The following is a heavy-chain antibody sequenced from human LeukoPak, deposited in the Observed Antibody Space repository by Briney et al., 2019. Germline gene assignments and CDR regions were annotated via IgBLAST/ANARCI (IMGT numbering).Heavy chain of an antibody. Sequence: ASVKVSCKASGYTFTSYYMHWVRQAPGQGLEWMGIINPSGGSTSYAQKFQGRVTMTRDTSTSTVYMKLSSLRSEDTAVYYCARDKQLGGNYDLFDYWGQGTLVTVSS. D-gene: IGHD3-3*01. V-gene: IGHV1-46*01. CDR3: ARDKQLGGNYDLFDY. J-gene: IGHJ4*02. CDR2: INPSGGST. CDR1: GYTFTSYY.